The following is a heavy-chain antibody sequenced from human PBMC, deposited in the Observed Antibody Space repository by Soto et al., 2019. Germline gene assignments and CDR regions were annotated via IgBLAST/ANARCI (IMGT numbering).Heavy chain of an antibody. Sequence: QVQLQESGPGLVKPSQTLSLTCTVSGGSISSGGYYWSWIRQHPGKGLEWIGYIYYSGSTYYNPSLMRRVTIXXDXSXXQFSLKLSSVTAADTAVYYCASVAVTNDYYYGMDVWGQGTTVTVSS. V-gene: IGHV4-31*03. CDR3: ASVAVTNDYYYGMDV. CDR1: GGSISSGGYY. J-gene: IGHJ6*02. CDR2: IYYSGST. D-gene: IGHD4-17*01.